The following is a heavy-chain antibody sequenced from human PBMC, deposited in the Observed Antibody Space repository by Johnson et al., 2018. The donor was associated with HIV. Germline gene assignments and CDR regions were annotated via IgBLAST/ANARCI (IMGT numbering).Heavy chain of an antibody. J-gene: IGHJ3*02. CDR2: ISSSGSTI. CDR1: GFTFSDYY. D-gene: IGHD6-13*01. Sequence: QVQLVESGGGLVKPGGSLRLSCAASGFTFSDYYMSWIRQAPGKGLEWVSYISSSGSTIYYADSVKGRFTISRDNSKNTLYLQMNSLRAEDTAVYYCARVLSKSSSFLHVAFDIWGQGTMVTVSS. V-gene: IGHV3-11*04. CDR3: ARVLSKSSSFLHVAFDI.